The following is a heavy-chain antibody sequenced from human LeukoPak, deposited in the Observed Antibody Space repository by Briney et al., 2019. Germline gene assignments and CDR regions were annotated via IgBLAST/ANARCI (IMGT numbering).Heavy chain of an antibody. CDR2: IKQDGSEK. J-gene: IGHJ3*02. Sequence: GGSLRLSCAASGFTFSSYWMSWVRQAPGKGLEWVANIKQDGSEKYYVDSVKGRFTISRDNAKNSLYLQMNSLRAEDTAVYYCARVGLIAIRAFDIWGQGTMVTVSS. D-gene: IGHD5-12*01. V-gene: IGHV3-7*03. CDR1: GFTFSSYW. CDR3: ARVGLIAIRAFDI.